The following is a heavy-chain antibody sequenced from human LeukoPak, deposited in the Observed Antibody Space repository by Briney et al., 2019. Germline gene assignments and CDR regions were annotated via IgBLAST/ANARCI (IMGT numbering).Heavy chain of an antibody. CDR3: ARENNYNFDY. CDR1: GGSISSGGYS. V-gene: IGHV4-30-2*01. CDR2: IYHSGST. D-gene: IGHD1/OR15-1a*01. J-gene: IGHJ4*02. Sequence: PSQTPSLTCAVSGGSISSGGYSWSWIRQPPGKGLEWIGYIYHSGSTYYNPSLKSRVTISVDGSKNQFSLKLSSVTAADTAIYYCARENNYNFDYWGQGTLVTVSS.